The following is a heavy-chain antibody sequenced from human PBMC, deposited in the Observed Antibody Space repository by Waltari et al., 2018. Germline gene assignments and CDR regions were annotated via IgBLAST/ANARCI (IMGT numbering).Heavy chain of an antibody. V-gene: IGHV4-34*01. D-gene: IGHD3-22*01. CDR2: INHSGST. J-gene: IGHJ6*03. Sequence: QVQLQQWGAGLLKPSETLSLTCAVYGGSFSGYYWSWIRQPPGKGLEWIGEINHSGSTNYNPSLKSRVTISVDTSKNQFSLKLSSVTAADTAVYYCAHGSSGYLNRYYMDVWGKGTTVTVSS. CDR1: GGSFSGYY. CDR3: AHGSSGYLNRYYMDV.